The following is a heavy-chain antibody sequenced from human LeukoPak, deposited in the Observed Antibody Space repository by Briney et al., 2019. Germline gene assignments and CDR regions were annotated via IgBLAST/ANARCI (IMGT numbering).Heavy chain of an antibody. CDR1: GGSFSGYY. CDR3: AREEVVAATLDY. Sequence: SETLSLTCAVYGGSFSGYYWSWIRQPPGKGLEWIGEINHSGSTNYNPSLKCRVTISVDTSKNQCSLKLSSVTAADTAVYYCAREEVVAATLDYWGQGTLVTVSS. CDR2: INHSGST. D-gene: IGHD2-15*01. J-gene: IGHJ4*02. V-gene: IGHV4-34*01.